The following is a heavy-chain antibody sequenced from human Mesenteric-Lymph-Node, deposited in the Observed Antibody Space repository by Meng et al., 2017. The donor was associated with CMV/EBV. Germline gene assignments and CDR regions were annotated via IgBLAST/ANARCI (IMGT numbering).Heavy chain of an antibody. D-gene: IGHD2-2*01. J-gene: IGHJ4*02. Sequence: KASGGTFSSYAISWVRQAPGQGLEWMGGIIPIFGTANYAQKFQGRVTITTDESTSTAYMELSSLRSEDTAVYYCAFSKVVPAAFPFDYWGQGTLVTVSS. CDR3: AFSKVVPAAFPFDY. V-gene: IGHV1-69*05. CDR1: GGTFSSYA. CDR2: IIPIFGTA.